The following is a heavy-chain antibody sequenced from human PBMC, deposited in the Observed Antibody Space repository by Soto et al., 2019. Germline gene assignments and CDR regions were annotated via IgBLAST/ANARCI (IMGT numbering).Heavy chain of an antibody. CDR2: IYDSGST. CDR3: ARDFWAAGTGAFDV. V-gene: IGHV4-59*12. J-gene: IGHJ3*01. CDR1: GDSIRIFY. D-gene: IGHD6-19*01. Sequence: SETLSLTCTASGDSIRIFYWSWIRQAPGKGLEWIAYIYDSGSTNYTPSLKSRVTISLDTSKNPFSLKLTSVTAADTALYYCARDFWAAGTGAFDVWGQGTLVTVSS.